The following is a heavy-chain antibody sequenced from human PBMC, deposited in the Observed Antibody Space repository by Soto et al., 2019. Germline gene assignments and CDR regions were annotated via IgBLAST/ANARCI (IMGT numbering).Heavy chain of an antibody. CDR3: AKDVAAYYYGMDV. D-gene: IGHD6-13*01. Sequence: QPGGSLRLSCAASGFIFSTYGMHWVRQAPGRGLEWVAVISYDGSNKYYAGSVKGRFTISRDNSKNTLYLQMNSLRAEDTAVYYCAKDVAAYYYGMDVWGQGTTVTVSS. CDR1: GFIFSTYG. J-gene: IGHJ6*02. V-gene: IGHV3-30*18. CDR2: ISYDGSNK.